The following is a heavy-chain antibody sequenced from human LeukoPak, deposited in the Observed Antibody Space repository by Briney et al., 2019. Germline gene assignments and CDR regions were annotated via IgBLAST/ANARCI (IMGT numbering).Heavy chain of an antibody. V-gene: IGHV1-18*01. CDR1: GYTFTSYG. Sequence: ASVKVSCKASGYTFTSYGISWVRQAPGQGLEWMGWISAYNGNTNYAQKLQGRVTMTTDTSTSTAYMELRSLRSDDTAVYYCAIRISSRNYYDSSGYSDYWGQGTLVTVSS. CDR2: ISAYNGNT. J-gene: IGHJ4*02. CDR3: AIRISSRNYYDSSGYSDY. D-gene: IGHD3-22*01.